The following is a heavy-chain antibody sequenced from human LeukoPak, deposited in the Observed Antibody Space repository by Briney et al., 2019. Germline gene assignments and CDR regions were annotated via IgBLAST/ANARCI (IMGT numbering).Heavy chain of an antibody. V-gene: IGHV4-39*07. CDR1: GGSISSSGYY. CDR3: ARYYYHSGIYYNLDY. D-gene: IGHD3-22*01. J-gene: IGHJ4*02. Sequence: PSETLSLTCSVSGGSISSSGYYWGWIRQPPGKGLEWIGSIYYSGSTYYNPSLNSRVTISVDTSQNQISLKLSSVTAADTAVYYCARYYYHSGIYYNLDYWGQGTLVTVSS. CDR2: IYYSGST.